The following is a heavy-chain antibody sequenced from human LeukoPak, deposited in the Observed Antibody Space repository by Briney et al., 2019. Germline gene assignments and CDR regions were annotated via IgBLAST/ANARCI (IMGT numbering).Heavy chain of an antibody. CDR2: ISSNGGST. J-gene: IGHJ3*02. CDR1: GFTFSSYA. D-gene: IGHD6-19*01. V-gene: IGHV3-64*01. CDR3: ARDHSSGWFLTAPGAFDI. Sequence: HPGGSLRLSCAASGFTFSSYAMHWVRQAPGKGLEYVSAISSNGGSTYYANSVKGRFTISRDNSKNTLYLQMGSLRAEDMAVYYCARDHSSGWFLTAPGAFDIWGQGTMVTVSS.